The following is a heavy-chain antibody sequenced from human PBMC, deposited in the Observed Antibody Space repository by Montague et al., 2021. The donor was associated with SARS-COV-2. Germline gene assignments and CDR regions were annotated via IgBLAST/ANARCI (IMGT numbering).Heavy chain of an antibody. Sequence: SETLSLTCTVHRGSFSGYYWTWIRQPPGKGLEWIGKINHSGGVXXXPSXXXRVTISVDTSKNHFSLKLRSVTAADTAIYYCARGYCSSTTCYRSLHYWGQGTLVAVSS. D-gene: IGHD2-2*01. J-gene: IGHJ4*02. CDR1: RGSFSGYY. V-gene: IGHV4-34*01. CDR3: ARGYCSSTTCYRSLHY. CDR2: INHSGGV.